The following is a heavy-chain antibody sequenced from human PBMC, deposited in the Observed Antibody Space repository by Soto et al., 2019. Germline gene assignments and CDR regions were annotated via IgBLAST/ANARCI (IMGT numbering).Heavy chain of an antibody. CDR2: INAGNGNT. CDR3: ARDARYDFWSGHRHYYYYMDV. Sequence: ASVKVSCKASGYTFTSYAMHWVRQAPGQRLEWMGWINAGNGNTKYSQKFQGRVTITRDTSASTAYMELSNLRSEDTAVYYCARDARYDFWSGHRHYYYYMDVWGKGTTVTVSS. J-gene: IGHJ6*03. D-gene: IGHD3-3*01. V-gene: IGHV1-3*01. CDR1: GYTFTSYA.